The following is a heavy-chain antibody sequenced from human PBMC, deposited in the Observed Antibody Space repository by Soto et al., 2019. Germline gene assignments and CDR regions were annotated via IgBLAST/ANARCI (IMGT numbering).Heavy chain of an antibody. Sequence: GGSLRLSCAASGFTFSSYGMHWVRQAPGKGLEWVAVISYDGSNKYYADSVKGRFTISRDNSKNTLYLQMNSLRAEDTAVYYCAKGYGYDSSGYSLARGWFDPWGQGTLVTVSS. CDR3: AKGYGYDSSGYSLARGWFDP. J-gene: IGHJ5*02. V-gene: IGHV3-30*18. CDR1: GFTFSSYG. CDR2: ISYDGSNK. D-gene: IGHD3-22*01.